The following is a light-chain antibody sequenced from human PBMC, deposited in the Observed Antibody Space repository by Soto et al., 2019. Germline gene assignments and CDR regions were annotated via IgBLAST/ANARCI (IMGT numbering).Light chain of an antibody. CDR2: GNN. V-gene: IGLV1-40*01. J-gene: IGLJ1*01. Sequence: QSVLTQPPSVSGAPGQRVTISCTGSSSSIGAGYDVHWYHQLPGAAPKLLVSGNNNRPSGVPDRFSAPKSGTSASLAITGLQTEDEAQYYCQSYDSRLTAYVFGTGTQLTVL. CDR1: SSSIGAGYD. CDR3: QSYDSRLTAYV.